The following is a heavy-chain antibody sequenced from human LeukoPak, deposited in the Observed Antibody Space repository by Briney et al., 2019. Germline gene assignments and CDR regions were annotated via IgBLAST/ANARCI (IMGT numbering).Heavy chain of an antibody. CDR2: IYYSGST. CDR1: GGSISSSSYY. Sequence: SETLSLTCTVSGGSISSSSYYWGWIRQPPGKGLEWIGSIYYSGSTNYNPSLKSRVTMSVDTSKNQFSLKLSSVTAADTAVYYCARGPGRGYGDQPYYFDYWGQGTLVTVSS. J-gene: IGHJ4*02. D-gene: IGHD4-17*01. CDR3: ARGPGRGYGDQPYYFDY. V-gene: IGHV4-39*07.